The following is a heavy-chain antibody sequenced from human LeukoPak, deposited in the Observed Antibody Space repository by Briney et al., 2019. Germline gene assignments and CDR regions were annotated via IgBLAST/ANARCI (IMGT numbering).Heavy chain of an antibody. CDR2: IYPGDSDT. CDR3: GRHSVEARTAYGMDV. J-gene: IGHJ6*02. CDR1: GYRFTDFW. Sequence: GESLKISCRTSGYRFTDFWIGWVRQMPGVGLEWMGIIYPGDSDTRYSPSFQGQVTISVDKSISTAYLQWSSLQASDTAMYYFGRHSVEARTAYGMDVWGQGTTITVSS. D-gene: IGHD5/OR15-5a*01. V-gene: IGHV5-51*01.